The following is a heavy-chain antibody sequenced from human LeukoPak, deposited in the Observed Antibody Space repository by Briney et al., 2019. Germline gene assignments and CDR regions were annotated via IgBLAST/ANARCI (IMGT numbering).Heavy chain of an antibody. CDR3: VRDWVDY. V-gene: IGHV3-21*01. Sequence: GGSLRLSCAASGFTFSRNSMNWVRQAPGKGLEWVSSISTSSSYIYYADSVKGRFTISRDNAKNSLYLQMNSLRAEDTSVYYCVRDWVDYWGQGTLVTVSS. D-gene: IGHD3-16*01. J-gene: IGHJ4*02. CDR1: GFTFSRNS. CDR2: ISTSSSYI.